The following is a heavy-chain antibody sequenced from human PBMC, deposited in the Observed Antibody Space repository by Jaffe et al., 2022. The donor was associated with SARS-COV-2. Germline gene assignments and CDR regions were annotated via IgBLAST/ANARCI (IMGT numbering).Heavy chain of an antibody. CDR2: IYYSGST. CDR1: GGSISSSSYY. D-gene: IGHD3-10*01. J-gene: IGHJ4*02. V-gene: IGHV4-39*01. Sequence: QLQLQESGPGLVKPSETLSLTCTVSGGSISSSSYYWGWIRQPPGKGLEWIGSIYYSGSTYYNPSLKSRVTISVDTSKNQFSLKLSSVTAADTAVYYCASDDYYGSGSLDYWGQGTLVTVSS. CDR3: ASDDYYGSGSLDY.